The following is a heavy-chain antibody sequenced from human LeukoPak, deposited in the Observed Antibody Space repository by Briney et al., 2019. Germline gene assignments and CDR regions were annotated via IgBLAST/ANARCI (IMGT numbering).Heavy chain of an antibody. CDR2: IWYDGSNK. J-gene: IGHJ3*02. Sequence: GGSLRLSCAASGFTFSSYGMHWVRQAPGKGLEWVAVIWYDGSNKYYADSVKGRFTISRDNSKNTLYLQMNSLRAEDTAVYYCARDYRYCSGGSCYDAFDIWGQGATVTVSS. D-gene: IGHD2-15*01. CDR3: ARDYRYCSGGSCYDAFDI. CDR1: GFTFSSYG. V-gene: IGHV3-33*01.